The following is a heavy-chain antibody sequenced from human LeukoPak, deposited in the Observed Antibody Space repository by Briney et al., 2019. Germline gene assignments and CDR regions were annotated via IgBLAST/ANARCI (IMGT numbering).Heavy chain of an antibody. V-gene: IGHV3-33*08. Sequence: GGSLRLSCAASGFTFSSYGMHWVRQAPGKGLEWVAVIWYDGSNKYYADSVKGRFTISRDNSKNTLYLQMNSLRAEDTAVYYCARDRWVGWFRERVIDYWGQGTLVTVSS. CDR2: IWYDGSNK. D-gene: IGHD3-10*01. CDR3: ARDRWVGWFRERVIDY. CDR1: GFTFSSYG. J-gene: IGHJ4*02.